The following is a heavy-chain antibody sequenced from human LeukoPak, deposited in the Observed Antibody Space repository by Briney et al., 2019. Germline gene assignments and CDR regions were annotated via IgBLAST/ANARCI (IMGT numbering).Heavy chain of an antibody. D-gene: IGHD2-15*01. CDR2: ISGSGGTT. CDR1: GFTFNNYA. CDR3: AKDFCSGGSCYSGLAS. V-gene: IGHV3-23*01. J-gene: IGHJ4*02. Sequence: PGGSLRLSXAASGFTFNNYAMSWVRQAPGKGLEWVSTISGSGGTTYYADSVKGRFTISRDNSQNTLYLQMHSLRAEDTAVYYCAKDFCSGGSCYSGLASWGQGTLVTVSS.